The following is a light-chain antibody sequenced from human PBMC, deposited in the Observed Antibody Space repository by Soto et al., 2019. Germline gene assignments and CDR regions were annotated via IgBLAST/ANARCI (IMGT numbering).Light chain of an antibody. CDR2: LNNDGSH. V-gene: IGLV4-69*01. J-gene: IGLJ2*01. Sequence: QHVLTQSPSASASLGASVKLTCTLSSGHSSYAIAWHQKQPGKGPRYLMDLNNDGSHTKGDGIPDRFSGSSSGADRYLIISSLQSEDEADYYCQTCGTGFQCFGGGTKLTVL. CDR3: QTCGTGFQC. CDR1: SGHSSYA.